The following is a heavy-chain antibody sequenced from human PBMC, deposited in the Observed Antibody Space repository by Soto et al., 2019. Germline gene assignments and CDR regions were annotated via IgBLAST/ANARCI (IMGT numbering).Heavy chain of an antibody. CDR3: ARLRLGEPQDY. D-gene: IGHD3-16*01. CDR2: ISYSGTT. J-gene: IGHJ4*02. CDR1: GFSISTNTYY. V-gene: IGHV4-39*01. Sequence: SETLSLTCSVSGFSISTNTYYWGWLRQPPGKGLEYIGSISYSGTTYYNPSLKSRVTMSADTSKNQFSLNLSSVTATDTAIYFCARLRLGEPQDYWGQGTLVTVSS.